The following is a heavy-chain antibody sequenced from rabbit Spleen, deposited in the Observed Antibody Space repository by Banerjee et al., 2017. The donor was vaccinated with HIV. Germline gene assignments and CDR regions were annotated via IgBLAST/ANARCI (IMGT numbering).Heavy chain of an antibody. CDR2: IDPGLHST. J-gene: IGHJ4*01. D-gene: IGHD3-1*01. V-gene: IGHV1S45*01. CDR1: GIGFSDNYY. Sequence: QQQLEESGGGLVKPGTSLTLTCKASGIGFSDNYYIYWVRQAPGKGLEWIACIDPGLHSTYYASWAKGRFTISETSSTTVTLQMTSLTVADTATYFCATGFNLWGQGTLVTVS. CDR3: ATGFNL.